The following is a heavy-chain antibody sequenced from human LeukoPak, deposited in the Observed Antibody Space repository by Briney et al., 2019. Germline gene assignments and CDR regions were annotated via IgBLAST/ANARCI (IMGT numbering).Heavy chain of an antibody. Sequence: WVKVSCKASGGTFSSYAISWVRQAPGQGLEWMGWIIPIFGTANYAQKFQGRVTITTDESTSTAYMELSSLRSEDTAVYYCARGPRNVDYYDSSGLWDWGQGTLVTVSS. J-gene: IGHJ4*02. CDR2: IIPIFGTA. CDR3: ARGPRNVDYYDSSGLWD. D-gene: IGHD3-22*01. V-gene: IGHV1-69*05. CDR1: GGTFSSYA.